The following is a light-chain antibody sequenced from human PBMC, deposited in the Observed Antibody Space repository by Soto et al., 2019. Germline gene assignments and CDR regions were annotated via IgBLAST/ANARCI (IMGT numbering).Light chain of an antibody. V-gene: IGLV2-14*01. CDR3: RSYTSSSTSDYV. CDR2: EVS. Sequence: QSALAQPASVSGSPGQSITISCTGASSDVGGYNYVSWYQQHPGKAPKLMIYEVSNRPSGVSNRFSGSKSGNTASLTISGLQAEDEADYYCRSYTSSSTSDYVFGNGTKLTV. CDR1: SSDVGGYNY. J-gene: IGLJ1*01.